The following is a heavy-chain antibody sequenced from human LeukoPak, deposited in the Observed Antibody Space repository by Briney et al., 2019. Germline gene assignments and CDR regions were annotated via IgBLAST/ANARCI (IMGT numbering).Heavy chain of an antibody. CDR1: GYTFTSYG. V-gene: IGHV1-18*01. J-gene: IGHJ4*02. D-gene: IGHD3-22*01. CDR2: ISAYNGNT. Sequence: ASVKVSCKASGYTFTSYGISWVRQAPGQGLEWMGWISAYNGNTNYAQKLQGRVTMTTDTSTSTAYMELRSLRSDDTAVYYCVRGENYSYDSSAYHFDYWGQGTLVTVSS. CDR3: VRGENYSYDSSAYHFDY.